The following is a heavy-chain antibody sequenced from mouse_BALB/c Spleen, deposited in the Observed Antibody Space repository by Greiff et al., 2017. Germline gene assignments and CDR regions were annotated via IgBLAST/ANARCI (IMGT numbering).Heavy chain of an antibody. Sequence: EVQVLESGGGLVQPGGSRKLSCAASGFTFSSFGMHWVRQAPEKGLEWVAYISSGSSTIYYADTVKGRFTISRDNPKNTLFLQMTSLRSEDTVMYYCARSGVTTAAWFAYWGQGTLVTVSA. J-gene: IGHJ3*01. V-gene: IGHV5-17*02. CDR2: ISSGSSTI. D-gene: IGHD1-2*01. CDR3: ARSGVTTAAWFAY. CDR1: GFTFSSFG.